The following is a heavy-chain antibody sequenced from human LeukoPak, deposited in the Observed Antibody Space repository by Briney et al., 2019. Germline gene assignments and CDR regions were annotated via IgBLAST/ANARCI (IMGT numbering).Heavy chain of an antibody. CDR1: GFTFSDYY. CDR3: AKGGHDFNPFYW. V-gene: IGHV3-23*01. D-gene: IGHD2-21*02. Sequence: PGGSLRLSCAASGFTFSDYYMSWIRQAPGKGLEWVSSIKGGGGDPFYADSVKGWFTISRDNSKNTLFLQLNSLRADDSAVYYCAKGGHDFNPFYWWGQGTLVTVSS. CDR2: IKGGGGDP. J-gene: IGHJ4*02.